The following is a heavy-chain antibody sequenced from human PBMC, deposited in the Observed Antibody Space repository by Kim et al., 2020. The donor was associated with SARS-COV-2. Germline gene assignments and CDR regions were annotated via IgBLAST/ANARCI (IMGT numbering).Heavy chain of an antibody. V-gene: IGHV1-2*04. Sequence: ASVKVSCKASGYTFTGYYMHWVRQAPGQGLEWMGWINPNSGGTNYAQKFQGWVTMTRDTSISTAYMELSRLRSDDTAVYYCARDRRVPGIAVAGPKTPYYYYGMDVWGQGTTVTVSS. CDR1: GYTFTGYY. J-gene: IGHJ6*02. D-gene: IGHD6-19*01. CDR2: INPNSGGT. CDR3: ARDRRVPGIAVAGPKTPYYYYGMDV.